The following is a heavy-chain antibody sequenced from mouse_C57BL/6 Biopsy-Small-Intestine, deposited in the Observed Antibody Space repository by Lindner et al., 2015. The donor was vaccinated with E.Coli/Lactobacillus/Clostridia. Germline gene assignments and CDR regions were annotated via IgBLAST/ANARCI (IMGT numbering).Heavy chain of an antibody. CDR2: IDPENGDT. V-gene: IGHV14-4*01. J-gene: IGHJ2*01. D-gene: IGHD2-3*01. CDR1: GFNIKDDY. CDR3: TTGLLFDY. Sequence: QLQESGAELVRPGASVKLSCTASGFNIKDDYMHWVKQRPEQGLEWIGWIDPENGDTEYASKFQGKATITADTSSNTAYLQLSSLTSEDTAVYYCTTGLLFDYWGQGTTLTVSS.